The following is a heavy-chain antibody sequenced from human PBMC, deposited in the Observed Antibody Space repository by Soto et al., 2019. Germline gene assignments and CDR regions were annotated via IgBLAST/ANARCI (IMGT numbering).Heavy chain of an antibody. J-gene: IGHJ4*02. CDR3: AKPSFYWWSKLVY. V-gene: IGHV3-30*18. D-gene: IGHD2-8*02. Sequence: QVQLVESGGGVVQPGRSLRLSCADSGFTFSSYGMHWVRQAPGKGLEREAVISYDGRNKYYADSVKGRLTISRDNSKNTLYLQMNSLRAEETGVYYCAKPSFYWWSKLVYWGQGPLVTVSS. CDR1: GFTFSSYG. CDR2: ISYDGRNK.